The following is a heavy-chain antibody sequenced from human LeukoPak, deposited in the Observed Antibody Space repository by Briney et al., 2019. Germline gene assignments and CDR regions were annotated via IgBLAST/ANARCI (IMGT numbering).Heavy chain of an antibody. CDR2: IFPGDSDT. J-gene: IGHJ4*02. CDR3: ARRGGSLNYFDH. Sequence: GESLKISCKGSGYSFYTNWIGWVRQMPGRGLEWMGIIFPGDSDTRYNPSFQGQVTISADKSISTAYLQWSSLKASDTAMYFCARRGGSLNYFDHWGQGTLVTVSS. D-gene: IGHD1-26*01. CDR1: GYSFYTNW. V-gene: IGHV5-51*01.